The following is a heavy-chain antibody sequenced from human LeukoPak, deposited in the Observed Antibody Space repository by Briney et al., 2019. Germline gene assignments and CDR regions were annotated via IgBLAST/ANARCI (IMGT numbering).Heavy chain of an antibody. CDR1: GYTFTRYD. D-gene: IGHD7-27*01. Sequence: APLKLSCKASGYTFTRYDINWVPQATSHGLEWMGHMYPSGGNTGYAQNYQGRVIITRNTSISSAYMELSSMRSEDTAVYYCARVRTGEVDYWGPGTLVTVSS. CDR2: MYPSGGNT. J-gene: IGHJ4*02. V-gene: IGHV1-8*03. CDR3: ARVRTGEVDY.